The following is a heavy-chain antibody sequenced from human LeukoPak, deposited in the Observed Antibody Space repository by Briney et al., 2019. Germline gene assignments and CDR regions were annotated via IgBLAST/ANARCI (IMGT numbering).Heavy chain of an antibody. Sequence: GGSLRLSCAASGFTFSSYEMNWVRQAPGKGLEWVSYISSSGNTIYYADSVKGRFTTSRDNAKNSLYLQMNSLRAEDTAVYYCARKNYDNSGYFHHWGQGTLVTVSS. J-gene: IGHJ1*01. V-gene: IGHV3-48*03. CDR3: ARKNYDNSGYFHH. CDR1: GFTFSSYE. CDR2: ISSSGNTI. D-gene: IGHD3-22*01.